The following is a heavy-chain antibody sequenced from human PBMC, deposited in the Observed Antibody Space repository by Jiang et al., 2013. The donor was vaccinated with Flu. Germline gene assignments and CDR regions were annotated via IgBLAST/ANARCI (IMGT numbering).Heavy chain of an antibody. Sequence: VESGGGLVQPGGSLRLSCGASGFTFSSYWMSWVRQAPGKGLEWVANIKQDGSEKYYVDSVKGRFTISRNNAKNSLYLQMNSLRAEDTAVYYCARRYFDYWGQGTLVTVSS. CDR2: IKQDGSEK. CDR1: GFTFSSYW. V-gene: IGHV3-7*03. CDR3: ARRYFDY. J-gene: IGHJ4*02.